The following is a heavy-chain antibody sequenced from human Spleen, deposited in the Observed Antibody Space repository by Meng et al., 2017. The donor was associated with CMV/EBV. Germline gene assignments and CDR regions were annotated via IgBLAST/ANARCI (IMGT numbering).Heavy chain of an antibody. CDR2: ISSSGSTI. J-gene: IGHJ4*02. Sequence: GGSLRLSCAASGFTFSSYEMNWVRQAPGKGLEWVSYISSSGSTIYYADSVKGRFTISRDNAKNSLYLQMNSLRAEDTAVYYCARYYYGSGSYYNSNPYWGQGTLVTVSS. V-gene: IGHV3-48*03. CDR3: ARYYYGSGSYYNSNPY. D-gene: IGHD3-10*01. CDR1: GFTFSSYE.